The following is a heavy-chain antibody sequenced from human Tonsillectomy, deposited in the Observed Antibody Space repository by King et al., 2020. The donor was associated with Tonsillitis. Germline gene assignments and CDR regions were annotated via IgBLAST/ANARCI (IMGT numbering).Heavy chain of an antibody. Sequence: VQLVESGGGSVKPGGSLRLSCAASGFSFNNAWMNWVRQAPGKGLEWVGRIRSKTDGGTTDYAAPVKGRVTISRDDSKNTVYLQMNSLKAEDTAVYYCTTTDDSSGYYYSNWFDPWGQGTLVTVSS. D-gene: IGHD3-22*01. CDR3: TTTDDSSGYYYSNWFDP. CDR1: GFSFNNAW. J-gene: IGHJ5*02. CDR2: IRSKTDGGTT. V-gene: IGHV3-15*01.